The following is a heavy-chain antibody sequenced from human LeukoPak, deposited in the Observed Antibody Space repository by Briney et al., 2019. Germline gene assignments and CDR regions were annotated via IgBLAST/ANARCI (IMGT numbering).Heavy chain of an antibody. V-gene: IGHV3-74*01. Sequence: GSLRLSCAASGFNFRSFWMHWVRQASGKGLVLVSRINSVGSSTSYADSVKGRFTISRDNAKNTLYLQMNSLRAEDTAVYYCARERTSGWDAFDTWGQGTLVTVSS. D-gene: IGHD6-19*01. CDR2: INSVGSST. J-gene: IGHJ5*02. CDR3: ARERTSGWDAFDT. CDR1: GFNFRSFW.